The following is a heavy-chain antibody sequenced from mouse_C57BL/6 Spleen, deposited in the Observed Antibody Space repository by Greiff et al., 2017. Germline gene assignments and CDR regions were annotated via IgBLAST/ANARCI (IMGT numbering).Heavy chain of an antibody. D-gene: IGHD2-5*01. CDR2: INPSSGYT. Sequence: VQLQESGAELARPGASVKMSCKASGYTFTSYTMHWVKQRPGQGLEWIGYINPSSGYTKYNQKFKDKATLTADKSSSTAYMQLSSLTSEDSAVYYCARSYSNLDYAMDYWGQGTSVTVSS. J-gene: IGHJ4*01. CDR1: GYTFTSYT. V-gene: IGHV1-4*01. CDR3: ARSYSNLDYAMDY.